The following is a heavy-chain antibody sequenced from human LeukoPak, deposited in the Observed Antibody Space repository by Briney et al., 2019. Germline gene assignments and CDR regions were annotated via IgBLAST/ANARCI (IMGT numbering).Heavy chain of an antibody. V-gene: IGHV3-30*03. D-gene: IGHD2-15*01. J-gene: IGHJ3*02. Sequence: PGGSLRLSCAASGFTFSSYGMHWVRQAPGKGLEWVAIISYDGSKKDYADSAKGRFTISRDNSKNTLYLQMNSLRAEDTAVYYCATVFAACSGGTCYSMGDGFDIWGQGTMVTVSS. CDR2: ISYDGSKK. CDR1: GFTFSSYG. CDR3: ATVFAACSGGTCYSMGDGFDI.